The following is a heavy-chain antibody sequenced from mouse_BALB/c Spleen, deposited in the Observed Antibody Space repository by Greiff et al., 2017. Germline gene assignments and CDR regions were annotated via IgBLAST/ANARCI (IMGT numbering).Heavy chain of an antibody. CDR3: ARRGVVATYYYAMDY. CDR1: GFNIKDTY. Sequence: EVKLQESGAELVKPGASVKLSCTASGFNIKDTYMHWVKQRPEQGLEWIGRIDPANGNTKYDPKFQGKATITADTSSNTAYLQLSSLTSEDTAVYYCARRGVVATYYYAMDYWGQGTSVTVSS. V-gene: IGHV14-3*02. D-gene: IGHD1-1*01. J-gene: IGHJ4*01. CDR2: IDPANGNT.